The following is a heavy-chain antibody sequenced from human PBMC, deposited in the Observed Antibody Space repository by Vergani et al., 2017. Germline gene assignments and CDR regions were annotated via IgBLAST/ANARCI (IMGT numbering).Heavy chain of an antibody. Sequence: QVQLVQSGAEVKKPGASVKVSCKASGYTFTSYYMHWVRQAPGQGLEWMGIINPSGGSTSYAQKFQGRVTMTRDTYTSTVYMELSSLRSEDTAVYYCARECPASITMVRGVITNLPQDYGMDVWGQGTTVTVSS. D-gene: IGHD3-10*01. V-gene: IGHV1-46*03. CDR2: INPSGGST. J-gene: IGHJ6*02. CDR1: GYTFTSYY. CDR3: ARECPASITMVRGVITNLPQDYGMDV.